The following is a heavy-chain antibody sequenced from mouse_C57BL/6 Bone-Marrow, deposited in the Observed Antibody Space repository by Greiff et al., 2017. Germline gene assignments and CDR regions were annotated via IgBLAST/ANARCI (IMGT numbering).Heavy chain of an antibody. D-gene: IGHD1-1*01. V-gene: IGHV1-76*01. Sequence: QVQLKESGAELVRPGASVKLSCKASGYTFTDYYINWVKQRPGQGLEWIARIYPGSGNTYYNEKFKGKATLTAEKSSSTAYMQLSSLTSEDSAVYFCARFPYYYGSSPYYFDYWGQGTTLTVSS. CDR2: IYPGSGNT. J-gene: IGHJ2*01. CDR3: ARFPYYYGSSPYYFDY. CDR1: GYTFTDYY.